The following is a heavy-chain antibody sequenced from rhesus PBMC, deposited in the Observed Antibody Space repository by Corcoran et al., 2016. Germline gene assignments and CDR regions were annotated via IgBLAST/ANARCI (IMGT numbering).Heavy chain of an antibody. CDR1: GFTFSDHY. Sequence: EVQLVEPGGGLVQPGGSLRLSCAASGFTFSDHYMYWVRQAPGKGLEWVGFIRSKAYGGTAEYAASVKGRFTISRDDSKSIAYLQMNSLKTEDTVVYYCTRDLEFWGQGALVTVSS. CDR2: IRSKAYGGTA. V-gene: IGHV3-184*01. J-gene: IGHJ1*01. CDR3: TRDLEF.